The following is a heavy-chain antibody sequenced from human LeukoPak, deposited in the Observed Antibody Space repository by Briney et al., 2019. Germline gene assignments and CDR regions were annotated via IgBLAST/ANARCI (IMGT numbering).Heavy chain of an antibody. CDR3: ARGPSAAAVIPFDY. J-gene: IGHJ4*02. D-gene: IGHD3-10*01. V-gene: IGHV4-34*01. Sequence: PSETLSLTCAVYGGSFSGYYWSWIRRPPGKGLEWIGEINHSGSTNYNPSLKSRVTISVDTSKNQFSLKLSSVTAADTAVYYCARGPSAAAVIPFDYWGQGTLVTVSS. CDR2: INHSGST. CDR1: GGSFSGYY.